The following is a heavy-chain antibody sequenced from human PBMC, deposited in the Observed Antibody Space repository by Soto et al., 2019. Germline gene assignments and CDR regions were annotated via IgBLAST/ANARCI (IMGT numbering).Heavy chain of an antibody. CDR3: ARGEAYGSGGSCYLYFHY. Sequence: QVQLVQSGAEVKKPGSSVKVSCKASAGTFSSYAISWVRQAPGQGLEWMGGIIPIFGTANYAQKFQGRVTIDADESTSAAYMGLSSLRSEDTAVYYCARGEAYGSGGSCYLYFHYWGQGTLVTVSS. V-gene: IGHV1-69*12. D-gene: IGHD2-15*01. J-gene: IGHJ4*02. CDR1: AGTFSSYA. CDR2: IIPIFGTA.